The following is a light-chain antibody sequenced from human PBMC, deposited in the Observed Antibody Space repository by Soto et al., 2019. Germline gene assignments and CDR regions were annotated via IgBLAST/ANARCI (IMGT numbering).Light chain of an antibody. J-gene: IGKJ3*01. CDR3: QQYNNWSPIT. CDR1: QSVSGN. V-gene: IGKV3-15*01. Sequence: EIVMTQSPATLSVSPGERATLSCRASQSVSGNLAWYQQKPGQAPRLLIYAASTRATGIPARFSGSGSGTEFSLTISSLQSEDFAVYYCQQYNNWSPITFGPGTKVDI. CDR2: AAS.